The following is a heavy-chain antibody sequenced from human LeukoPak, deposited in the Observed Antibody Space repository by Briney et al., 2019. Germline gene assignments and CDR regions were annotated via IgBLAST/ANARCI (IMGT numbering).Heavy chain of an antibody. D-gene: IGHD3-22*01. CDR2: IYYSGNT. V-gene: IGHV4-39*07. CDR1: GGSISSSSYY. CDR3: AAPYYYDSKDAFDI. Sequence: SETLSLTCTVSGGSISSSSYYWGWIRQPPGKGLEWIGSIYYSGNTYYNPSLKSRVTISVDTSKNQFSLKLRSVTAADTAVYYCAAPYYYDSKDAFDIWGQGTMVTVSS. J-gene: IGHJ3*02.